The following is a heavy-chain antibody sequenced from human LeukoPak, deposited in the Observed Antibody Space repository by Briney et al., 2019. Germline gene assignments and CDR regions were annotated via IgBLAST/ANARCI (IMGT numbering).Heavy chain of an antibody. D-gene: IGHD2-15*01. CDR1: GFTFSRFE. CDR3: ARVLGGYCSGGSCRAIDY. V-gene: IGHV3-21*05. CDR2: ISTGTYI. Sequence: GGSLRLSCVASGFTFSRFEMNWVRQAPGKGLEWISHISTGTYIAYTDSVKGRFTISRDNAKNSLYLQMNSLRAEDTAVYYCARVLGGYCSGGSCRAIDYWGQGTLVTVSS. J-gene: IGHJ4*02.